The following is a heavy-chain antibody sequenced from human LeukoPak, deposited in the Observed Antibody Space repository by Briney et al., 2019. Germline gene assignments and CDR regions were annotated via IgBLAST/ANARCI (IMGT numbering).Heavy chain of an antibody. CDR1: GGSFSGYY. Sequence: PSETLSLTCAVYGGSFSGYYWSWIRQPPGKGLEWIGEINHSGSTNYNPSLKSRVTISVDTSKNQFSLKLRSVTAADTAVYYCARGPGGDYDYWGQGTLVTVSS. CDR2: INHSGST. V-gene: IGHV4-34*01. CDR3: ARGPGGDYDY. J-gene: IGHJ4*02. D-gene: IGHD4-17*01.